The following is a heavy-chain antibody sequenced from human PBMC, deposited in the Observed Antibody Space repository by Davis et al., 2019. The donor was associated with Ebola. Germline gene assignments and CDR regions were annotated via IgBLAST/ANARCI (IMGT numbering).Heavy chain of an antibody. CDR3: ARDYLDDHYDLSGYYY. D-gene: IGHD3-22*01. J-gene: IGHJ4*02. V-gene: IGHV3-21*01. CDR2: ISSSSSYI. CDR1: GFIFSSYV. Sequence: GGSLRLSCAASGFIFSSYVMSWVRQAPGKGLEWVSSISSSSSYIYYADSVKGRFTISRDNAKDSLYLQMNSLRAEDTAVYYCARDYLDDHYDLSGYYYWGQGTQVTVSS.